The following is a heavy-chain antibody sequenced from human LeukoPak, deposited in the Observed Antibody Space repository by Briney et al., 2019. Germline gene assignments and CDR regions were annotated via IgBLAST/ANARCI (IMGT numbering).Heavy chain of an antibody. CDR2: ISASGST. J-gene: IGHJ4*02. CDR3: AREITVTRPFDY. CDR1: NGSISIYY. D-gene: IGHD4-17*01. V-gene: IGHV4-4*07. Sequence: SETLSLTCSVSNGSISIYYWSWVRQPAGKGLEWIGRISASGSTNYNPSLKSRVTMSLDTSKNQFSLKLSSVTAADTAVYYCAREITVTRPFDYWGPGTLVTVSS.